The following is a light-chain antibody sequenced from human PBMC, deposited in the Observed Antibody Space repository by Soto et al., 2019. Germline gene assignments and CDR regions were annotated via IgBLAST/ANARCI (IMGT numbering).Light chain of an antibody. V-gene: IGLV2-14*01. CDR1: SSDVGGYNY. J-gene: IGLJ1*01. CDR3: SSYTSSSTS. CDR2: DVS. Sequence: QSVLTQPASVSGSPGQSITISCTGTSSDVGGYNYVSWYQQHPGKAPKLMIYDVSNRRAGVSNRFSGSKSGNTASLTISGLQAEDEADYYCSSYTSSSTSFGTGTKVTVL.